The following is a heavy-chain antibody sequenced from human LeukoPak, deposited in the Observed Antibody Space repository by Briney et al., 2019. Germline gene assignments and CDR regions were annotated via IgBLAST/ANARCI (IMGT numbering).Heavy chain of an antibody. CDR2: ITSSSSTI. CDR3: ARSGTYAYFDF. CDR1: GFTFNSYDVPYA. Sequence: GGSLRLSCAASGFTFNSYDVPYAMTWFRQAPGKGLEWVSYITSSSSTIYYADSVKGRFTISRDNAKNSLYLQMNSLTAEGTAVYYCARSGTYAYFDFWGQGTLVTVSS. D-gene: IGHD1-26*01. J-gene: IGHJ4*02. V-gene: IGHV3-48*01.